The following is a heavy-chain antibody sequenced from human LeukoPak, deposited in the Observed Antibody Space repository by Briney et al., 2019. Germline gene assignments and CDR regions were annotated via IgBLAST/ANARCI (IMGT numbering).Heavy chain of an antibody. CDR3: AGRRVLDASFDY. Sequence: GGSLRLSCAASGFTVSNNYMSWVRQAPGKGLEWVSVIYSGDNTYYAESVKGRFTISRDNSKNTLFLQMNRLRAEDTAVYYCAGRRVLDASFDYWGQGTLVTVSS. CDR2: IYSGDNT. V-gene: IGHV3-66*02. J-gene: IGHJ4*02. D-gene: IGHD3-16*01. CDR1: GFTVSNNY.